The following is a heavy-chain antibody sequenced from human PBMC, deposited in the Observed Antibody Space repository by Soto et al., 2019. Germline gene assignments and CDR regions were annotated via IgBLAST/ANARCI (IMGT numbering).Heavy chain of an antibody. CDR3: ARDRTVGPLTY. V-gene: IGHV3-66*01. Sequence: EVPLVESGGGLVQPGGSLRLSCAASGFTVSSNYMSWVRQAPGKGLEWVSVIYSGGSTYYADSVKGRFTISRDNSKNTLYLQMNSLRAEDTAVYYGARDRTVGPLTYWGQGTLVTVSS. CDR2: IYSGGST. CDR1: GFTVSSNY. J-gene: IGHJ4*02. D-gene: IGHD3-9*01.